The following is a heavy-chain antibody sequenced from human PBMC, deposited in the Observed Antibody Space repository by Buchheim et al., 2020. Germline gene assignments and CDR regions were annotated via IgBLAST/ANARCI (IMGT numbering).Heavy chain of an antibody. CDR1: GGSFSGYY. CDR3: ARGLYYYGSGSYESRSAEFDY. J-gene: IGHJ4*02. Sequence: QVQLQQWGAGLLKPSETLSLTCAVYGGSFSGYYWSWIRQPPGKGLEWIGEINHSGSTNYNPSLKSRVTISVDPSKNPFSLKLSSVTAADTAVYYCARGLYYYGSGSYESRSAEFDYWGQGTL. D-gene: IGHD3-10*01. V-gene: IGHV4-34*01. CDR2: INHSGST.